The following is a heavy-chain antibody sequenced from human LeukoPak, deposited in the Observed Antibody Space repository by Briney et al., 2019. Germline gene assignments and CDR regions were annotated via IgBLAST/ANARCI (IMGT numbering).Heavy chain of an antibody. D-gene: IGHD3-10*01. J-gene: IGHJ4*02. Sequence: ASVKVSCKASGYTFTSYCMHWVRQAPGQGLEWMGVINPSGDSTSYAQKFQGRVTMTRDTSTSTVYMELSSLRSEDTAVHYCARSMIRGVTYYFDYWGQGTLVTVSS. V-gene: IGHV1-46*01. CDR3: ARSMIRGVTYYFDY. CDR2: INPSGDST. CDR1: GYTFTSYC.